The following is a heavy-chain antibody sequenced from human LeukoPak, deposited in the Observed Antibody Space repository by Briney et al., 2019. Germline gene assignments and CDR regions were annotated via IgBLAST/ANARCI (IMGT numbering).Heavy chain of an antibody. V-gene: IGHV3-23*01. D-gene: IGHD1-7*01. CDR3: AKRRGLELTYYYHMDV. CDR2: ISGSGGST. CDR1: DFTFSDYY. Sequence: GGSLRLSCAASDFTFSDYYMSWIRQAPGKGLEWVSAISGSGGSTYYADSVKGRFTISRDNSKNTLYLQMNSLRADDTAVYYCAKRRGLELTYYYHMDVWGKGTTVTVSS. J-gene: IGHJ6*03.